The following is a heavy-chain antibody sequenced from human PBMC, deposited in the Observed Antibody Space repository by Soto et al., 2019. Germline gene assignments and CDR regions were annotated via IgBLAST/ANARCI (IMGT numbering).Heavy chain of an antibody. CDR3: AKHLIGGRLQSPFDL. J-gene: IGHJ4*02. V-gene: IGHV3-23*01. CDR2: LSGSVGTT. CDR1: GFSFGTYT. Sequence: GGSLRLSCAVSGFSFGTYTVNWVRQAPGMGLEWVSGLSGSVGTTHYAYSVKGRFTISRDESKNTLYPQMNNLRAEDTAVYYCAKHLIGGRLQSPFDLWGQGTQVTVSS. D-gene: IGHD3-22*01.